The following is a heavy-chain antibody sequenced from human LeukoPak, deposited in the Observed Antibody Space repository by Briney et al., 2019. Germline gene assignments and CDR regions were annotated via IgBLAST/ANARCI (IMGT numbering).Heavy chain of an antibody. CDR3: ARDLWDH. CDR1: GFTFSNYW. V-gene: IGHV3-7*01. CDR2: IKQDGSEK. J-gene: IGHJ4*02. Sequence: PGGSLRLSCAASGFTFSNYWMIWVRQAPGKGLEWVGNIKQDGSEKRYADSVRGRLSISRDNAKNSLYLQMNRLRAEDTAMYYCARDLWDHWGQGTLVTVSS.